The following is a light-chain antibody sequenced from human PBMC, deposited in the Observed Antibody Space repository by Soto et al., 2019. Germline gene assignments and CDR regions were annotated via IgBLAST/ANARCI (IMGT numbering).Light chain of an antibody. CDR2: VAS. V-gene: IGKV3-11*01. CDR1: QGVSNY. Sequence: EIVLTQSPATLSLSPEERATLSCRASQGVSNYLAWYQQKPCQAPRLLIHVASNRATGLPARFSGSESGTDFNLTISSLEAEALAVYYCHPRSKWALTFGGGTKVQIK. J-gene: IGKJ4*01. CDR3: HPRSKWALT.